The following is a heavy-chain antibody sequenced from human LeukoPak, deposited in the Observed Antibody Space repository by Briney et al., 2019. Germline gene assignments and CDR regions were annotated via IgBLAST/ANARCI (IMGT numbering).Heavy chain of an antibody. J-gene: IGHJ4*02. V-gene: IGHV3-21*04. CDR3: AKGMSFDY. CDR1: GFTFSSYS. Sequence: GGSLRLSCAASGFTFSSYSMNWVRQAPGKGLEWVSSISSSSSYIYYADSVKGRFTISRDISKSTLFLQMNSLRADDTAVYYCAKGMSFDYWGQGALVTVSS. CDR2: ISSSSSYI.